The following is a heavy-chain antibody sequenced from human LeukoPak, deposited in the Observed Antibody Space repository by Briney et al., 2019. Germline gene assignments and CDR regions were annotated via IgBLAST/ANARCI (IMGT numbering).Heavy chain of an antibody. V-gene: IGHV3-74*01. CDR3: ARWAGYCTGGNCYSVSYYFDF. J-gene: IGHJ4*02. D-gene: IGHD2-15*01. CDR1: GFIVSRYW. Sequence: PGGSLRLSFATPGFIVSRYWMHWVRQAPGKGLVLVSRISVDGATTNYADSVKGRFTISRDNAKNMVYLQMNRLRAEDTAVYYCARWAGYCTGGNCYSVSYYFDFWGQGTLVSVSS. CDR2: ISVDGATT.